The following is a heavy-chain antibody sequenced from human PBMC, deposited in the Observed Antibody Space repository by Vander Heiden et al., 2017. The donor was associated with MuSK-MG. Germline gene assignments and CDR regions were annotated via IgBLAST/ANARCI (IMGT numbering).Heavy chain of an antibody. Sequence: QVQLVQSGAEVKKPGYSVKVSCKASGGTFSSYAISWVRQAPGQGLEWMGGIIPSFGTANYAQKFQGRVTITADESTSTAYMELSSLRSEDTAVYYCARRGDSGSYDWFDPWGQGTLVTVSS. D-gene: IGHD1-26*01. CDR3: ARRGDSGSYDWFDP. J-gene: IGHJ5*02. CDR1: GGTFSSYA. CDR2: IIPSFGTA. V-gene: IGHV1-69*01.